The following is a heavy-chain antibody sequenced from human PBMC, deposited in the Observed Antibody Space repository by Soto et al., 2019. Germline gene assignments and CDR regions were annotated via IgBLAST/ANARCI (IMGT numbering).Heavy chain of an antibody. V-gene: IGHV3-33*01. CDR1: GFTFSSYG. CDR2: IWYDGSNK. Sequence: GGSLRLSCAASGFTFSSYGMHWVRQAPGKGLEWVAVIWYDGSNKYYADSVKGRFTTSRDNSKNTLYLQMNSLRAEDTAVYYCARDMSYYDSSGYYLYYYYYGMDVWGQGTTXTVSS. J-gene: IGHJ6*02. CDR3: ARDMSYYDSSGYYLYYYYYGMDV. D-gene: IGHD3-22*01.